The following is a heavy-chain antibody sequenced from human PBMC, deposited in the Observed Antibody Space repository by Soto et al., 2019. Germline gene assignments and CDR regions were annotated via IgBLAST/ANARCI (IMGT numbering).Heavy chain of an antibody. CDR2: IYYSGGT. D-gene: IGHD3-10*01. Sequence: QVQLQESGPGLVRPSQTLSLSCTVSGGSISNSANHWSWIRQHPGEALEWIGYIYYSGGTYYSPSLTGRVTMSIAASKNQFSLKRGSVIAADTAVYSCAKGVRGVPNWLDPWGQGTLVTVSS. CDR3: AKGVRGVPNWLDP. V-gene: IGHV4-31*03. CDR1: GGSISNSANH. J-gene: IGHJ5*02.